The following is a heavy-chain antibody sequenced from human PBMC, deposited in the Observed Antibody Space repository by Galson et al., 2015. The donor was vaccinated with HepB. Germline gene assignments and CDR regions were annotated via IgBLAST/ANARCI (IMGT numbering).Heavy chain of an antibody. D-gene: IGHD4-17*01. CDR3: AGATDTVAIVGGAFDI. CDR1: GGTFSSYT. CDR2: IIPILGIA. Sequence: SVKVSCKASGGTFSSYTISWVRQAPGQGLEWMGRIIPILGIANYAQKFQGRVTITADKSTSTAYMELSSLRSEDTAVYYCAGATDTVAIVGGAFDIWGQGTMVTVSS. J-gene: IGHJ3*02. V-gene: IGHV1-69*02.